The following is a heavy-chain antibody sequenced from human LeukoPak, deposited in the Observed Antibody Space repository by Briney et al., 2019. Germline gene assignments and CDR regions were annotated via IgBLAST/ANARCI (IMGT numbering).Heavy chain of an antibody. V-gene: IGHV3-21*01. D-gene: IGHD1-26*01. CDR3: ARTIGGVDNWFDP. CDR1: GFTFSSYS. J-gene: IGHJ5*02. Sequence: PGGSLRLSCAASGFTFSSYSMNWVRQAPGKGLEWVSSISSSSSYIYYADSVKGRFTISRDNAKNSLYLQMNSLRAEDTAVYYCARTIGGVDNWFDPWGQGTLVTVSS. CDR2: ISSSSSYI.